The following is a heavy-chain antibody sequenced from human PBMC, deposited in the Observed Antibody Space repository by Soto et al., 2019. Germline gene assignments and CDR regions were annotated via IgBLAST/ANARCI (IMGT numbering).Heavy chain of an antibody. D-gene: IGHD2-2*01. CDR2: ISYDGSNK. Sequence: QSGGSLRLSCAASGFTFSSYAMNWVRQAPGKGLEWVALISYDGSNKYYADSVKGRFTISRDGSKNALFLQMDSLGAADTAVYYCGRCTSTSCHLGSDYWGQGTLVTAPQ. CDR3: GRCTSTSCHLGSDY. CDR1: GFTFSSYA. V-gene: IGHV3-30-3*01. J-gene: IGHJ4*02.